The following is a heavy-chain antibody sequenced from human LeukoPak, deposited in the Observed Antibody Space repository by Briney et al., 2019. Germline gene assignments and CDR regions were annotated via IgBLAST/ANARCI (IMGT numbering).Heavy chain of an antibody. CDR1: GYTFAHFG. CDR2: ISAYNGNI. V-gene: IGHV1-18*01. D-gene: IGHD6-13*01. Sequence: ASVKVSCKTSGYTFAHFGMTWVREAPGQGLEWMGWISAYNGNIDYAKKLQGRVTMTTDTSTSTAYMELRGLTSDDTAVYYCARGVPGTAAALLDYWGQGTLVTVSS. J-gene: IGHJ4*02. CDR3: ARGVPGTAAALLDY.